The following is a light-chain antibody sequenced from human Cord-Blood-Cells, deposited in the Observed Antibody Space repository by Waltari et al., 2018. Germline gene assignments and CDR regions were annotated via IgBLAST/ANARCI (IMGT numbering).Light chain of an antibody. V-gene: IGKV1-39*01. CDR3: QQSYSTPLT. CDR1: QSISSY. CDR2: AAS. J-gene: IGKJ3*01. Sequence: DIQMTQSPSSLSASVEDRVTITCRASQSISSYLNWYQQKPGKAPKLLIYAASSLQSGVPSRFSGSGAVTDFTLTISSLQPEDFATYYCQQSYSTPLTFGPGTKVDIK.